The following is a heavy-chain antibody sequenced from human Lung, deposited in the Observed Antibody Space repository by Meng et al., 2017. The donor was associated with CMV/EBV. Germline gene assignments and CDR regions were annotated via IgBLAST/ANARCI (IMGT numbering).Heavy chain of an antibody. J-gene: IGHJ6*02. CDR1: GGSVSSGSFY. Sequence: SETLSLXCTVSGGSVSSGSFYWSWIRQPPAKGLEWIGYIYYSGSTKYNPSLKSRVTISVDMFKNQFSLKLSSVTAADTAVYYCARDSYNSSYPYSYYHGMDVWGQGTXVTVSS. V-gene: IGHV4-61*01. CDR2: IYYSGST. CDR3: ARDSYNSSYPYSYYHGMDV. D-gene: IGHD6-6*01.